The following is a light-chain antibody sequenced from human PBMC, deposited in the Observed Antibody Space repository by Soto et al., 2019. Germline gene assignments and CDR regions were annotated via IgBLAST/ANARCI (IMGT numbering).Light chain of an antibody. Sequence: DIVMTQSPDSLAVSLGERATINCKSSQSVLYSSNNRDSLAWYQQKPGLPPKLLIYWASIRASGVPDRFSGGGAGKYFTLTFSTRQAEVVAFYYGQRYYVTMSIFGRGTKLEIK. CDR3: QRYYVTMSI. CDR2: WAS. CDR1: QSVLYSSNNRDS. V-gene: IGKV4-1*01. J-gene: IGKJ2*01.